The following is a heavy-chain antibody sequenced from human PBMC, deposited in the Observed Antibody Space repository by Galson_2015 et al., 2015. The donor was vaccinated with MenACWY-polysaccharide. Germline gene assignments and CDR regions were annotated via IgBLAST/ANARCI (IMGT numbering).Heavy chain of an antibody. CDR3: AKDQGYCSSTSCYTPRYFDY. CDR2: ISGSGGST. CDR1: GFTFSSYA. D-gene: IGHD2-2*02. V-gene: IGHV3-23*01. J-gene: IGHJ4*02. Sequence: SLRLSCAASGFTFSSYAMSWVRQAPGKGLEWASAISGSGGSTYYADSVKGRFTISRDNSKNTLYLQMNSLRAEDTAVYYCAKDQGYCSSTSCYTPRYFDYWGQGTLVTVSS.